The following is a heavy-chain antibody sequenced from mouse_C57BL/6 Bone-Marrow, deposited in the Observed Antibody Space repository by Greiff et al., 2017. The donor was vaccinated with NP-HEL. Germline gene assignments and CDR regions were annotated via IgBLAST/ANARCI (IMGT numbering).Heavy chain of an antibody. V-gene: IGHV7-1*01. J-gene: IGHJ4*01. Sequence: DVMLVESGGGLVQSGRSLRLSCATSGFTFSDFYMEWVRQAPGKGLEWIAASRNKANDYTTEYLASGKGRFIVSRDTSQSILYLQMNALRAEDTAIYYCARESDYWGQGTSVTVSS. CDR1: GFTFSDFY. CDR3: ARESDY. CDR2: SRNKANDYTT.